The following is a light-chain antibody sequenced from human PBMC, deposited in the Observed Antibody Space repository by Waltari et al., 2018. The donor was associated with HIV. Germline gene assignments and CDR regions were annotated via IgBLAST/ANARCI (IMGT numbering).Light chain of an antibody. V-gene: IGLV8-61*01. Sequence: QTVVTQEPSFSVSPGGTVPLTCGLSSGSVPASSCPTWYQQTPGQAPRTLIYSTNTRSSGVPDRFSGSILGNKAALTITGAQADDESVYYCSLYMGGGIWVFGGGTKLTVL. CDR1: SGSVPASSC. CDR3: SLYMGGGIWV. J-gene: IGLJ3*02. CDR2: STN.